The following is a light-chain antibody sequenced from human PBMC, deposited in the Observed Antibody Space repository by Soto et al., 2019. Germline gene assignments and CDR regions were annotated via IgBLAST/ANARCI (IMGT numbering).Light chain of an antibody. J-gene: IGKJ1*01. CDR3: QQYYTYLWT. CDR1: QNIRSW. Sequence: DIQMTQSPSTLSASVGDRVTITCRASQNIRSWLAWYQQKPGKAPKLLIYKASSLQSGVPSRFSGSGSGTEFTLTISSLQPDDFVTYYCQQYYTYLWTFGQGTKVEIK. V-gene: IGKV1-5*03. CDR2: KAS.